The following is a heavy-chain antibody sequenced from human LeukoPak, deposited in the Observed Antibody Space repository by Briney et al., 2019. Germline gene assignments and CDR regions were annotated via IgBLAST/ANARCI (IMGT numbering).Heavy chain of an antibody. J-gene: IGHJ6*03. CDR2: IYYSGSP. CDR1: GGSISSSSYY. V-gene: IGHV4-39*01. Sequence: SETLSLTCTVSGGSISSSSYYWGWIRQPPGKGLEWIGSIYYSGSPYYNPSLKSRVTISVDTSKKQFSLKLSSVTAADTAVYYCARLGGSGSYVHYYYMDVWGKGTTVTISS. D-gene: IGHD3-10*01. CDR3: ARLGGSGSYVHYYYMDV.